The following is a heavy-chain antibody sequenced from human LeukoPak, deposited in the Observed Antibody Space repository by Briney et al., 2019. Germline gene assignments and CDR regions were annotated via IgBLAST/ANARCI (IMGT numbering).Heavy chain of an antibody. CDR3: ARGGSGYYYYYYYYMDV. Sequence: SETLSLTCAVYGGPFRGYYWSWIRQPPGKGLEWIGEINHSGSTNYNPSLKSRVTISVDTPKNQFSLKLSSVTAADTAVYYCARGGSGYYYYYYYYMDVWGKGTTVTVSS. CDR2: INHSGST. D-gene: IGHD3-22*01. V-gene: IGHV4-34*01. CDR1: GGPFRGYY. J-gene: IGHJ6*03.